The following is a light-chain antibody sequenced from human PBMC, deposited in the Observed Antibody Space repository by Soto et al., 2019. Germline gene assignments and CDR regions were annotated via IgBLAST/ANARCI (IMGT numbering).Light chain of an antibody. CDR3: SLYTTGSTLV. CDR2: EVS. J-gene: IGLJ1*01. Sequence: QSVLTLPPSVSGSPGQSVTISCTGTSSDIGSYNRVSWYQQPPGTAPKLMMYEVSNRPSGVPDRFSGSKSGNKASLTISGLQAEDEADYYCSLYTTGSTLVFGTGTKVTVL. V-gene: IGLV2-18*01. CDR1: SSDIGSYNR.